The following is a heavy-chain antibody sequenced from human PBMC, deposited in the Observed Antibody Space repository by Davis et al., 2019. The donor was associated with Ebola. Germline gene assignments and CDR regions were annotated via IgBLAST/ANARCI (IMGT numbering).Heavy chain of an antibody. V-gene: IGHV5-51*01. Sequence: GESLKISCQGSGDSFNPYWIGWARQRPGKGLEWMGIIYPGDSDTTYSPSFQGQVTFSADKSINTAYVQWRSLQASDSAIYYCARRDLSVGNGAFDIWGQGTMVTVSS. J-gene: IGHJ3*02. CDR1: GDSFNPYW. CDR2: IYPGDSDT. D-gene: IGHD3-16*02. CDR3: ARRDLSVGNGAFDI.